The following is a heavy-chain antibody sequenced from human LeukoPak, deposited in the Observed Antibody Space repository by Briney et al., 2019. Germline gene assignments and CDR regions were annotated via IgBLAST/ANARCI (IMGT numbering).Heavy chain of an antibody. V-gene: IGHV3-30-3*01. J-gene: IGHJ4*02. D-gene: IGHD6-19*01. CDR1: GFTFSSYA. Sequence: GGSLRLSCAASGFTFSSYAMHWVRQAPGKGLEWVAVISYDGSNKYHADSVKGRFTISRGNSKNTLYLQMNSLRAEDTAVYYCARDPLRGIAVAGTEFDYWGQGTLVTVSS. CDR3: ARDPLRGIAVAGTEFDY. CDR2: ISYDGSNK.